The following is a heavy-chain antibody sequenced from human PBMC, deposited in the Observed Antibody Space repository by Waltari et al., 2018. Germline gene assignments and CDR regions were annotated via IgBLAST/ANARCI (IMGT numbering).Heavy chain of an antibody. Sequence: QLQLQESGSGLVKPSQTLSLTCAVSGGSISSGGYSWSWIRQPPGKGLEWIGYIYHSGSTYYNPSLKSRVTISVDRSKNQFSLKLSSVTAADTAVYYCATGGLLRTGYTLRFGEFSPEAWGQGTLVTVSS. V-gene: IGHV4-30-2*01. J-gene: IGHJ4*02. CDR2: IYHSGST. D-gene: IGHD3-9*01. CDR3: ATGGLLRTGYTLRFGEFSPEA. CDR1: GGSISSGGYS.